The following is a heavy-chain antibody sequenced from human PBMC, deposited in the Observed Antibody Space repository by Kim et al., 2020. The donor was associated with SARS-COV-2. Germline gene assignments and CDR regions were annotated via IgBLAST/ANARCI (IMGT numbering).Heavy chain of an antibody. CDR2: ISSSSSYI. CDR1: GFTFSSYS. J-gene: IGHJ3*02. D-gene: IGHD5-12*01. CDR3: ATLYSGYNPLDI. Sequence: GGSLRLSCAASGFTFSSYSMNWVRQAPGKGLEWVSSISSSSSYIYYADSVKGRFTISRDNAKNSLYLQMNSLRAEDTAVYYCATLYSGYNPLDIWGQGTMVTVSS. V-gene: IGHV3-21*04.